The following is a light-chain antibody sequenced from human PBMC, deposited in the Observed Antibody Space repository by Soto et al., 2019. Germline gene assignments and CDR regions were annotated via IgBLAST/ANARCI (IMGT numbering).Light chain of an antibody. Sequence: GERVSITWRASESISSWLAWYQQKQGKAPKLLIYAASSLQSGVPSRFSGTGSGTDCTFTFSSLKNEDRPTYDRQQRYRTLWTFSQGTRLEIK. CDR1: ESISSW. CDR2: AAS. CDR3: QQRYRTLWT. V-gene: IGKV1-39*01. J-gene: IGKJ5*01.